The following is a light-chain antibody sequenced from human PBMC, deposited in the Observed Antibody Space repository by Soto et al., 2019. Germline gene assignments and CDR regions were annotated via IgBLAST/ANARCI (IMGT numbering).Light chain of an antibody. J-gene: IGKJ5*01. CDR2: DAS. CDR1: QSVSSY. Sequence: RATLSCRASQSVSSYLAWYQQKPGQAPRLLIYDASSRATGIPDRFSGGGSGTDFTLTIIIFQAEDFIVDYSKVFTFLPITF. V-gene: IGKV3D-15*03. CDR3: KVFTFLPIT.